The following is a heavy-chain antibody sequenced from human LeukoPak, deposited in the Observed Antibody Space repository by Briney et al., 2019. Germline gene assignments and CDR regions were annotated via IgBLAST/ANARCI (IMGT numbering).Heavy chain of an antibody. J-gene: IGHJ4*02. Sequence: GGSLRLSCAASGFTFSDYYMSWIRQAPGKGLEWVSYISSSSSYTNYADSVKGRFTISRDNAKNSLYLQMNSLRAEDTAVYYCARATSSSWYSGWGQGTLVTVSS. V-gene: IGHV3-11*06. D-gene: IGHD6-13*01. CDR3: ARATSSSWYSG. CDR1: GFTFSDYY. CDR2: ISSSSSYT.